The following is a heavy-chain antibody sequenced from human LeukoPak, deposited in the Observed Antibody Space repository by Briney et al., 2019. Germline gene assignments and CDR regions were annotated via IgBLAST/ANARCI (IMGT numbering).Heavy chain of an antibody. J-gene: IGHJ4*02. CDR3: ARERSGWYTGGGNY. CDR2: INHSGST. D-gene: IGHD6-19*01. CDR1: GGSFSGYY. V-gene: IGHV4-34*01. Sequence: PCETLALTCAVYGGSFSGYYWSWIRQPPGKGLEWIGEINHSGSTNYNPSLKSRVTISVDTSKNQSSLKLSSVTAADTAVYYCARERSGWYTGGGNYWGQGTLVTVSS.